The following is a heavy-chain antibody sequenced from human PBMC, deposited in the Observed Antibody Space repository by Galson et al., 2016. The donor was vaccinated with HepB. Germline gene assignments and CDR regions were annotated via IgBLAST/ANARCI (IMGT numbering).Heavy chain of an antibody. Sequence: SCAASGFTFSIYSMNWVRQAPGKGLEWISHISSSSSTIYCADSVKGRFTISRDNAKNSLYLQMNSLSDEDTAVYYCARASGTYNYFDYWGQGTLVTVSS. CDR2: ISSSSSTI. J-gene: IGHJ4*02. V-gene: IGHV3-48*02. CDR1: GFTFSIYS. D-gene: IGHD1-26*01. CDR3: ARASGTYNYFDY.